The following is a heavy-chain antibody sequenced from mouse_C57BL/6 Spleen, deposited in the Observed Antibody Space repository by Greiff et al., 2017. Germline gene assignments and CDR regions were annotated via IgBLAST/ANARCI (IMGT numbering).Heavy chain of an antibody. CDR1: GYTFTDYY. CDR2: INPNNGGT. CDR3: ARCYYGSSYVYFDV. D-gene: IGHD1-1*01. J-gene: IGHJ1*03. V-gene: IGHV1-26*01. Sequence: VQLQQSGPELVKPGASVKISCKASGYTFTDYYMNWVKQSHGKSLEWIGDINPNNGGTSYDQKFKGKATLTVDKSSSTAYMELRSLTSEDAAVYYCARCYYGSSYVYFDVWGTGTTVTVSS.